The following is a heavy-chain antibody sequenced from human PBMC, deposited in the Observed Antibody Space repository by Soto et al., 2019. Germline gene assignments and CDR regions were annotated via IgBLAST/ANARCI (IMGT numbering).Heavy chain of an antibody. Sequence: GGSLRLSCAASGFTFSDHAMHWVRQAPGKGREWLAIIWNDASNKFYAGSVKGRFTIPRDNSKNTVYLQMNTLSAEDTAVYYCARALFPDVDIYAMDVWGQGTTVTVSS. CDR3: ARALFPDVDIYAMDV. V-gene: IGHV3-33*01. CDR1: GFTFSDHA. CDR2: IWNDASNK. J-gene: IGHJ6*02. D-gene: IGHD2-2*03.